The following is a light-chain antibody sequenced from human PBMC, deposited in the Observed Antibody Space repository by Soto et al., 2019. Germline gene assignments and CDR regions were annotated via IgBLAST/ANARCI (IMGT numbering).Light chain of an antibody. CDR1: QDISNY. CDR3: QQYDNLLT. J-gene: IGKJ4*01. Sequence: DIQMTQSPSSLSASVGDRVTITCQASQDISNYLNWYQQKPGKAPKLLMYDASNLETGVPSSFSGSGSATDFTFTISSLQPEDIATYYCQQYDNLLTFGGGTKVEIK. V-gene: IGKV1-33*01. CDR2: DAS.